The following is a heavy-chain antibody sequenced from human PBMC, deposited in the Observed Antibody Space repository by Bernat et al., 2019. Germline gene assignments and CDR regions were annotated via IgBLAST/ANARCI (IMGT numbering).Heavy chain of an antibody. CDR1: GFTFSSYA. D-gene: IGHD5-18*01. V-gene: IGHV3-30-3*01. Sequence: QVQLVESGGGVVQPGRSLRLSCVASGFTFSSYAMHWVRQAPGKGLEWVAVISYDGSNKYYADSVKGRFTISRDNSKNTLYLQMNSLRAEDTAVYYCARDEGPWIQLWLYYYWGQGTLVTVSS. CDR3: ARDEGPWIQLWLYYY. J-gene: IGHJ4*02. CDR2: ISYDGSNK.